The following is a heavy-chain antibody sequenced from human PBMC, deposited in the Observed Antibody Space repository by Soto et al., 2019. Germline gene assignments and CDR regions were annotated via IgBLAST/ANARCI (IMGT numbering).Heavy chain of an antibody. CDR2: INHSGST. D-gene: IGHD3-22*01. V-gene: IGHV4-34*08. CDR3: GIYYYDSSGYYSETVFDI. J-gene: IGHJ3*02. CDR1: GVNLMGYY. Sequence: WETMSLTCAPDGVNLMGYYSISIRRNPGKGLEWIGEINHSGSTNYNPSLKSRVTISVDTSKLQFPLHLRSVPAADTAVSYCGIYYYDSSGYYSETVFDIWGQGPMVTVS.